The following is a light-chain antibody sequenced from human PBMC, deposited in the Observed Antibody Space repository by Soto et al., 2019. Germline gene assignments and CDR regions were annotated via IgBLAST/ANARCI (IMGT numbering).Light chain of an antibody. CDR3: AAWDDSLNGYV. CDR2: NNN. CDR1: TSNIGSNT. Sequence: QSVLTQPPSASGTPGQGVPISCSGITSNIGSNTVNWYQQLPGTAPKLLIYNNNQRPSGVPDRFSGSKSGTSASLAIGGLQSEDEAEYYCAAWDDSLNGYVFGTGTKVTVL. V-gene: IGLV1-44*01. J-gene: IGLJ1*01.